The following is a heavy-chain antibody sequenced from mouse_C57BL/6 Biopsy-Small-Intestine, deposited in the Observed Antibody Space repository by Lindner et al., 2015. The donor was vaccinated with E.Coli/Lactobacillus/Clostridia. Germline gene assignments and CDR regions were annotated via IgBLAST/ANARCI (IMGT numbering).Heavy chain of an antibody. V-gene: IGHV1S134*01. CDR1: GYTFTPMV. CDR2: INPYNGNT. CDR3: ARDFAPGAY. J-gene: IGHJ4*01. Sequence: SVKVSCKTSGYTFTPMVSAGCDRPLDKALSGWALINPYNGNTRYGQKFQGRVTMTTDTSTDTAYMEMRSLTSDDTAVYYCARDFAPGAYWGQGTLVTVSS.